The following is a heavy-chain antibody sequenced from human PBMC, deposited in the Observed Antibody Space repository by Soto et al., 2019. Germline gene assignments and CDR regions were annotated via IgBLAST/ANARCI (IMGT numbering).Heavy chain of an antibody. J-gene: IGHJ6*02. CDR2: IGGSGGNT. CDR3: AKGSAMVRGVIYYYGMDV. D-gene: IGHD3-10*01. Sequence: EVQLLESGGDLVQPGGSLRLSCAASGFTFSNFAMSWVRQAPGKGLEWVSAIGGSGGNTYYADSVQGRFSISRDNSKNTLYLQMNSLRAEDTAVYYCAKGSAMVRGVIYYYGMDVWGQGTTVTVSS. CDR1: GFTFSNFA. V-gene: IGHV3-23*01.